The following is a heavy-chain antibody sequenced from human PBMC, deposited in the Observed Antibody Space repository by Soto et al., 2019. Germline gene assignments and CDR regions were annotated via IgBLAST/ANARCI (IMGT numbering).Heavy chain of an antibody. D-gene: IGHD6-13*01. J-gene: IGHJ2*01. CDR3: ASVLLRGAAAARYFDL. V-gene: IGHV1-69*01. CDR2: IIPIFGTA. CDR1: GGTFSSYA. Sequence: QVQLVQSGAEVKKPGSSVKVSCKASGGTFSSYAISWVRQAPGQGLEWMGGIIPIFGTANYAQKFQGRVTITADESSSTAYMELSSLRSEDKAVYYCASVLLRGAAAARYFDLWGRGTLVTVSS.